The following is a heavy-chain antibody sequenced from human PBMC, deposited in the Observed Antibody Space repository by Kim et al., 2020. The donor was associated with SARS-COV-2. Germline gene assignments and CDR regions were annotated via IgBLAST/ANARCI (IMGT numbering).Heavy chain of an antibody. Sequence: GGSLRLSCTASGFTFSSYAMTWVRQAPGKGLEWVSGISDSGGRTYYADSVKDRFTISRDNSKNTLYLQINTVRAEDTALYYCAKAGQRLVWGYFDYWGQG. CDR3: AKAGQRLVWGYFDY. V-gene: IGHV3-23*01. CDR1: GFTFSSYA. D-gene: IGHD6-13*01. CDR2: ISDSGGRT. J-gene: IGHJ4*02.